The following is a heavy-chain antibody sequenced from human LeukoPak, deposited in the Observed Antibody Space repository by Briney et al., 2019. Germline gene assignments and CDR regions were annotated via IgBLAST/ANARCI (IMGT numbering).Heavy chain of an antibody. V-gene: IGHV4-39*01. Sequence: KASETLSLTCTVSGGSISSTGYYWGWIRQPPGKGLEWIGSISYSGSTYYNPSLKSRVTISVDTSKTQFSLKLTSVTAADTAEYYCAAYYYDSSGYLGCGQGTLVTVSS. CDR2: ISYSGST. CDR1: GGSISSTGYY. CDR3: AAYYYDSSGYLG. D-gene: IGHD3-22*01. J-gene: IGHJ4*02.